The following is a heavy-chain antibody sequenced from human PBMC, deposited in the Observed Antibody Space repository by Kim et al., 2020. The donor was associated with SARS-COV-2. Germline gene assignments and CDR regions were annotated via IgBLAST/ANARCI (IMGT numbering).Heavy chain of an antibody. V-gene: IGHV1-69*04. CDR1: GGTFSSYA. D-gene: IGHD2-15*01. J-gene: IGHJ5*02. Sequence: SVKVSCKASGGTFSSYAISWVRQAPGQGLEWMGRIIPILGIANYAQKFQGRVTITADKSTSTAYMELSSLRSEDTAVYYCARDVVVVAATLWSPVYWFDPWGQGTLVTVSS. CDR3: ARDVVVVAATLWSPVYWFDP. CDR2: IIPILGIA.